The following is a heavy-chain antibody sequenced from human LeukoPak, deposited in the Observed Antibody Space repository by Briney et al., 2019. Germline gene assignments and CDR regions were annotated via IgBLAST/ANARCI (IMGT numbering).Heavy chain of an antibody. V-gene: IGHV1-8*02. J-gene: IGHJ4*02. CDR1: GGTFSSYA. CDR3: ARGLMGYYDFWSGPHD. D-gene: IGHD3-3*01. Sequence: GASVKVSCKASGGTFSSYAISWVRQATGQGLEWMGWMNPNSGNTGYAQKFQGRVTMTRNTSISTAYMELSSLRSEDTAVYYCARGLMGYYDFWSGPHDWGQGTLVTVSS. CDR2: MNPNSGNT.